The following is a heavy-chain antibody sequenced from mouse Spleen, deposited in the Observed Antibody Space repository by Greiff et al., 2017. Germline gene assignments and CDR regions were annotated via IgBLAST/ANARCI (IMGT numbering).Heavy chain of an antibody. CDR1: GYTFTSYG. Sequence: QVQLQQSGAELARPGASVKLSCKASGYTFTSYGISWVKQRTGQGLEWLGVIWSGGSTDYNAAFISRLSISKDNSKSQVFFKMNSLQANDTAIYYCARPLITTVVDYAMDYWGQGTSVTVSS. CDR2: IWSGGST. J-gene: IGHJ4*01. D-gene: IGHD1-1*01. CDR3: ARPLITTVVDYAMDY. V-gene: IGHV2-2*02.